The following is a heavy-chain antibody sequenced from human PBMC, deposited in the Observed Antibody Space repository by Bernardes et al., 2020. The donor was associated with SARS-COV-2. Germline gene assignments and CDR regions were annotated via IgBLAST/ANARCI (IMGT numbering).Heavy chain of an antibody. CDR3: ARMDCSSTSCYATNYYGMDV. D-gene: IGHD2-2*01. CDR1: GYTFTSYG. CDR2: ISAYNGNT. V-gene: IGHV1-18*01. Sequence: AQVKVGCKASGYTFTSYGISWVRQAPGQGLEWMGWISAYNGNTNYAQKLQGRVTMTTDTSTSTAYMELRSLRSDDTAVYYCARMDCSSTSCYATNYYGMDVWGQGTTVTVSS. J-gene: IGHJ6*02.